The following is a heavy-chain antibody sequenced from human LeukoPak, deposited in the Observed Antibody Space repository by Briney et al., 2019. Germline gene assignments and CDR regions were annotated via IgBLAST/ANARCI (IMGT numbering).Heavy chain of an antibody. V-gene: IGHV3-48*03. CDR2: ISSSGITI. CDR1: GFTFSSYE. D-gene: IGHD5-24*01. J-gene: IGHJ4*02. Sequence: PGGSLRLSCAASGFTFSSYEMNWVRQAPGKGLEWVSYISSSGITIYYADSVKGRFTISRDNAKNSLYLQMNSQRAEDTAVYYCARIDGYNYSFDYWGQGTLVTVSS. CDR3: ARIDGYNYSFDY.